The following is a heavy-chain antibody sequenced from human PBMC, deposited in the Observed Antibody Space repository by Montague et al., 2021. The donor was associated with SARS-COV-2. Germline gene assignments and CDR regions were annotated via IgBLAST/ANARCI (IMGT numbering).Heavy chain of an antibody. D-gene: IGHD3-9*01. Sequence: SAISGDSVSSNSAAWNWIRQSPSRGLEWLGRTYYRSKWYNDYAVSVKSRITINPDTSKNQFSLQLNSVTPEDTTVYYCARDLLTGYLPYYYYMDVWGKGTTVTVSS. J-gene: IGHJ6*03. CDR1: GDSVSSNSAA. V-gene: IGHV6-1*01. CDR3: ARDLLTGYLPYYYYMDV. CDR2: TYYRSKWYN.